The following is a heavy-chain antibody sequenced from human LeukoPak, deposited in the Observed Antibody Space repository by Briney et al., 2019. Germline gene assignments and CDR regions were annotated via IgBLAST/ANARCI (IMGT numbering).Heavy chain of an antibody. CDR2: ISYDGSNK. D-gene: IGHD6-19*01. Sequence: GGSLRVSCAASGFTFISYGMHWVRQGPGKGLGWVAVISYDGSNKYYADSVKGRFTISRGNSKNTLYLQMNKLRAEDTAVYYCAKERDSSGWYYFDYWGQGTLVTVSS. V-gene: IGHV3-30*18. J-gene: IGHJ4*02. CDR3: AKERDSSGWYYFDY. CDR1: GFTFISYG.